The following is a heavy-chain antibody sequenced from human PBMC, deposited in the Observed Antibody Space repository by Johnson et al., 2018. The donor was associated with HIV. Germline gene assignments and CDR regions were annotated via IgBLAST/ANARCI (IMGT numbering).Heavy chain of an antibody. CDR3: AKVRSSSWYDAFDI. V-gene: IGHV3-66*01. D-gene: IGHD6-13*01. J-gene: IGHJ3*02. CDR2: LFSGGTT. CDR1: GVTVSSNY. Sequence: VQLVESGGGLVQPGGSLRLSCAASGVTVSSNYMTWVRQAPGKGLEWVSVLFSGGTTYYADSVKGRFTISRDNSKNTLYLQMNSLRIEDTAVYYCAKVRSSSWYDAFDIWGQGTMVTVSS.